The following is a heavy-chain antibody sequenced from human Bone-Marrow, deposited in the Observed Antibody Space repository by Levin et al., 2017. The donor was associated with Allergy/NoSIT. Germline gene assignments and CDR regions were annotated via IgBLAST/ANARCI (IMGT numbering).Heavy chain of an antibody. CDR2: ISGSGGRT. D-gene: IGHD6-19*01. Sequence: GGSLRLSCAASGFTFSSYAMSWVRQAPGKGLEWVSAISGSGGRTFYADSVKGRFTISRDNSKSTLYLQMTSLRAEDTAVYYCAKPGLISGWYWGGDWGRGTLVTVSS. V-gene: IGHV3-23*01. J-gene: IGHJ4*02. CDR3: AKPGLISGWYWGGD. CDR1: GFTFSSYA.